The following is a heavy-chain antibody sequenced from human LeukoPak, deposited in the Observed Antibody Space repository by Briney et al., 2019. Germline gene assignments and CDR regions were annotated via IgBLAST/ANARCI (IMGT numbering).Heavy chain of an antibody. CDR2: INPNSGGT. J-gene: IGHJ4*02. V-gene: IGHV1-2*02. CDR3: ARDAIVRDYSNSDY. CDR1: GYTFTGYY. Sequence: GASVKASCKASGYTFTGYYIHWVRQAPGQGLEWMGWINPNSGGTNYAQKFQGRVTMTRDTSISTAYMELSRLTSDDTAVYYCARDAIVRDYSNSDYWGQGTLVTVSP. D-gene: IGHD4-11*01.